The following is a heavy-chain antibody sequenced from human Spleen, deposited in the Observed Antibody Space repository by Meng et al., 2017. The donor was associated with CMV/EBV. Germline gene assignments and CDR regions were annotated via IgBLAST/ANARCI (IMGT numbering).Heavy chain of an antibody. CDR2: INHGGVT. V-gene: IGHV4-34*01. CDR1: GGSISSYY. D-gene: IGHD1-14*01. J-gene: IGHJ2*01. CDR3: ASEPVGWYFDL. Sequence: SETLSLTCTVSGGSISSYYWTWIRQPPGKGLEWIGEINHGGVTHYNSSLNSRVTISLDTSKKRFSLRLTSVTAADTAVYYCASEPVGWYFDLWGRGTLVTVSS.